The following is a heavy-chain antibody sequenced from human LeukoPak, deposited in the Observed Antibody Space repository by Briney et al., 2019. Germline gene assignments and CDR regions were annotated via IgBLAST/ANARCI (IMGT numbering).Heavy chain of an antibody. CDR3: ATKTPGNYPYDY. CDR1: GFTFTSAP. D-gene: IGHD3-22*01. Sequence: GGPLRSSFVLSGFTFTSAPMNWFRQAPGKGFEWVSTSGTDGDTYYADSVKGRFTISRDNSKNTVHLQMTSLRVEDTAVYYCATKTPGNYPYDYWGQGTLVIVSP. J-gene: IGHJ4*02. CDR2: SGTDGDT. V-gene: IGHV3-23*01.